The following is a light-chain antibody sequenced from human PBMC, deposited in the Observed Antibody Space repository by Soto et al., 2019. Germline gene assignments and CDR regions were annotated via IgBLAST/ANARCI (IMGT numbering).Light chain of an antibody. CDR1: QSISSW. CDR2: KAS. V-gene: IGKV1-5*03. CDR3: QQYNSLYT. Sequence: DIQMTQSPSTLSASVGDRVTITCRASQSISSWLAWYQQKPGKAPKLLLYKASSLESGVPSRFRRSGSGTDFTLTISSLKPDDFATDYCQQYNSLYTCGQGTKLEIK. J-gene: IGKJ2*01.